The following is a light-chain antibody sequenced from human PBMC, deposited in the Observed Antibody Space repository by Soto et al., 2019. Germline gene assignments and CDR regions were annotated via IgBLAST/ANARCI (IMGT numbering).Light chain of an antibody. J-gene: IGKJ2*01. V-gene: IGKV1-39*01. Sequence: DIQMTQSPSSLSASVGDRVTITCRASQTIIFYLNWYQQKPGQAPKLLIYAASNLQSGVPSRFSGSGSGTEFTLTISSLQPEYFATYFCQQSYTTPVYTFGQGPKLEIK. CDR1: QTIIFY. CDR3: QQSYTTPVYT. CDR2: AAS.